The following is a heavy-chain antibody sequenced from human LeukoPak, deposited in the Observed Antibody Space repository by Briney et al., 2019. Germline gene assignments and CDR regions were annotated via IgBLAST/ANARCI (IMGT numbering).Heavy chain of an antibody. CDR2: ISSSGRYI. Sequence: GGSLRLSCAASGVTLSSYTMNWVRQAPGKGLEWGSYISSSGRYIYYADSVKGRDTISRDNAKNSLYLPMKSVRAEDTAVYYCARGKTSQNIVTRKTYNWFDPWGQGTLVTVSS. V-gene: IGHV3-21*01. CDR1: GVTLSSYT. CDR3: ARGKTSQNIVTRKTYNWFDP. D-gene: IGHD2/OR15-2a*01. J-gene: IGHJ5*02.